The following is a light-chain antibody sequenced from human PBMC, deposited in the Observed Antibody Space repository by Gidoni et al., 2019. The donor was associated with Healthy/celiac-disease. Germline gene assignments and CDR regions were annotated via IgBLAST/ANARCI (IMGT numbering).Light chain of an antibody. CDR3: QQYDNRPLT. Sequence: DIQMTQSPSSLSASVGDRVNITCQASQDISNYLNWYQQKPGKAPKLLIYDASNLETGVPSRFSGSGSGTDFTFTISSLQHEDIATYYCQQYDNRPLTFGGGTKVEIK. CDR2: DAS. CDR1: QDISNY. V-gene: IGKV1-33*01. J-gene: IGKJ4*01.